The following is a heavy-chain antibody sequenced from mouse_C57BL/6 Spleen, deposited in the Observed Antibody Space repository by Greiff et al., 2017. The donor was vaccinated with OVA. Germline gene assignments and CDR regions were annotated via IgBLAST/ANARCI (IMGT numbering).Heavy chain of an antibody. Sequence: EVQLQQSGPELVKPGASVKISCKASGYSFTGYYMNWVKQSPETSLEWIGEINPSTGGTTYNQKFKAKATLTVDKSSSTAYMQLKSLTSEDSAVYYDSATTLVAHSVAYWGQGTTLTVSS. D-gene: IGHD1-1*01. CDR1: GYSFTGYY. CDR2: INPSTGGT. J-gene: IGHJ2*01. V-gene: IGHV1-42*01. CDR3: SATTLVAHSVAY.